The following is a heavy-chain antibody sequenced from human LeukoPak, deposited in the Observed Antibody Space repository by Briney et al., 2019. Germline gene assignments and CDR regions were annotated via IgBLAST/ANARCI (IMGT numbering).Heavy chain of an antibody. CDR1: GGSISSSSYY. Sequence: PSETLSLTCTVSGGSISSSSYYWGWIRQPPGKGLEWIGEINHSGSTKYNPSLKSRVTISIDTSKNQLSLKLSSVTAADTAVYSCVRHVARAFDIWGQGTKVTVSS. CDR2: INHSGST. J-gene: IGHJ3*02. CDR3: VRHVARAFDI. V-gene: IGHV4-39*01.